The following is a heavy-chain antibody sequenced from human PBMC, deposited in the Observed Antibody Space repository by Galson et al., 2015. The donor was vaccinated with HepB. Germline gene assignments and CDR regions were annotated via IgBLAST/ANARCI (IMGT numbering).Heavy chain of an antibody. CDR1: GFTFSTYA. D-gene: IGHD3-22*01. Sequence: SLRLSCAASGFTFSTYAMNWVRQAPGKGLEWVSVISGDTAKIFHADSVKGRFTISRDNSMNTVYLQMDSLRAEDTAVYYCAKGGNCDSRYFDYWGQGSLVTVSS. CDR3: AKGGNCDSRYFDY. J-gene: IGHJ4*02. V-gene: IGHV3-23*01. CDR2: ISGDTAKI.